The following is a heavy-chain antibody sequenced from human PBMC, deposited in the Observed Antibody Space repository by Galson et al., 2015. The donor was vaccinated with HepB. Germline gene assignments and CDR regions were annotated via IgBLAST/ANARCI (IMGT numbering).Heavy chain of an antibody. D-gene: IGHD2-15*01. CDR2: ISSSGTTI. J-gene: IGHJ4*02. V-gene: IGHV3-48*03. CDR1: GFTFNSYE. CDR3: ARGCSGGSCWDY. Sequence: SLRLSCAASGFTFNSYEMNWVRQAPGTGLEWVSYISSSGTTIYYADSVKGRLTISRDNRKKSLYLQMSSLRAEDTAVYFCARGCSGGSCWDYWGQGTLVTVSS.